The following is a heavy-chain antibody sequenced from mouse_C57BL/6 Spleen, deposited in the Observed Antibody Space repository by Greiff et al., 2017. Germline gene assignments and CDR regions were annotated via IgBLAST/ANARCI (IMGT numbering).Heavy chain of an antibody. V-gene: IGHV1-74*01. Sequence: QVHVKQSGAELVKPGASVKVSCKASGYTFTSYWMHWVKQRPGQGLEWLGRIHPTGSDTNYNQKFKGKATLTEDKSSSTAYMQLSSLTSEDSAVYYCAIDGGPYYSCPAFWGQGTLVTVSA. J-gene: IGHJ3*01. CDR1: GYTFTSYW. CDR3: AIDGGPYYSCPAF. D-gene: IGHD2-12*01. CDR2: IHPTGSDT.